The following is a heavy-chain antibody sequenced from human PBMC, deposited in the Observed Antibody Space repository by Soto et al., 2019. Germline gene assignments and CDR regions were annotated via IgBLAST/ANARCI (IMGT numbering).Heavy chain of an antibody. CDR2: IKEDGSEK. CDR3: ARDRGYSCFDY. Sequence: GGSLRLSCAASGFTFSSSWMNWVRQAPGKGLEWVAGIKEDGSEKYYVDFVKGRFTISRDNAENSLYLQMNGLRAEDTAVYYCARDRGYSCFDYWDLGTLVTVSS. D-gene: IGHD5-18*01. V-gene: IGHV3-7*01. CDR1: GFTFSSSW. J-gene: IGHJ4*02.